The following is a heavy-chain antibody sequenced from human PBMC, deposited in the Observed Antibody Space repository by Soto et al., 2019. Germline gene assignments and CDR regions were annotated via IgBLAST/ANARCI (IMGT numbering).Heavy chain of an antibody. V-gene: IGHV1-18*01. D-gene: IGHD2-2*01. Sequence: ASVKVSCKASGYTFTSYGISWVRQAPGQGLEWMGWISAYNGNTNYAQKLQGRVTMTTDTSTSTAYMELRSLRSDDTAVYYCARGGCSSTRCFLQWFDPSGQGTRVTVPS. CDR3: ARGGCSSTRCFLQWFDP. CDR1: GYTFTSYG. CDR2: ISAYNGNT. J-gene: IGHJ5*02.